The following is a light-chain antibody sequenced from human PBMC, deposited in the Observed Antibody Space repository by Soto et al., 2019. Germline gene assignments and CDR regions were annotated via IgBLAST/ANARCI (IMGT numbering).Light chain of an antibody. J-gene: IGKJ2*01. CDR3: RQYIDWPPYT. Sequence: EVVLTQSPATLSVSPGERATLSCRASQTVSRSLAWYQQKPGQAPRLLIYGASTRATGIPGRFSGSGSGTDFTLTISSLQSEDFAVYYCRQYIDWPPYTFGQGTKVDIK. V-gene: IGKV3-15*01. CDR1: QTVSRS. CDR2: GAS.